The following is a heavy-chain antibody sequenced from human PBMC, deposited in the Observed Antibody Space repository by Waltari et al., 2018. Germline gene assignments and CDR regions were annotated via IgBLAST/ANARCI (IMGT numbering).Heavy chain of an antibody. CDR3: ARSGGGTTTFGVAE. J-gene: IGHJ4*02. Sequence: QVQLVQSGAEVKKSGASVKVSCKASGYTFTDFFIHWVRQAPGQGLEWMGRVNPNSGDTNYAQRFHGRVTMTGDTSITTAYMELAGRRSDDTAIYYWARSGGGTTTFGVAEWGQGSLVTVSS. CDR2: VNPNSGDT. V-gene: IGHV1-2*06. D-gene: IGHD3-3*01. CDR1: GYTFTDFF.